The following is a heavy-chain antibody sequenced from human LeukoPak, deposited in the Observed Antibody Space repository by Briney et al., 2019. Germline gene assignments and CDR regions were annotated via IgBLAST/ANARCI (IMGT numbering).Heavy chain of an antibody. CDR1: GFTVSSNY. J-gene: IGHJ4*02. D-gene: IGHD3-22*01. CDR2: IYSGGST. Sequence: PGGSLRLSCAASGFTVSSNYMSWVRQAPGKGLEWVSVIYSGGSTYYADSVKGRFTISRDNSKNTLYPQMNSLRAEDTAVYYCASNNRYDSRFDYWGQGTLVTVSS. CDR3: ASNNRYDSRFDY. V-gene: IGHV3-66*01.